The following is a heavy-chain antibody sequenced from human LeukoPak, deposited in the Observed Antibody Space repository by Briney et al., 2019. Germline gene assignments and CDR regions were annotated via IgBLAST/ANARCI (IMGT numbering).Heavy chain of an antibody. J-gene: IGHJ4*02. V-gene: IGHV1-46*03. D-gene: IGHD3-3*01. Sequence: ASVKVSCKASGYTFTSYYMHWVRQAPGQGLEWMGIINPSGGSTSYAQKFQGRVTMTGDTSTSTVYMELSSLRSEDTAVYYCARDSGVDFWSGYIEDYWGQGTLVTVSS. CDR1: GYTFTSYY. CDR3: ARDSGVDFWSGYIEDY. CDR2: INPSGGST.